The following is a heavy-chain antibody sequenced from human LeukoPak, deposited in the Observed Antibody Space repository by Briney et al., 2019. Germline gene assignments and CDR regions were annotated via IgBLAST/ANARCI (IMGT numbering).Heavy chain of an antibody. V-gene: IGHV1-69*05. CDR1: GGTFSSYA. CDR2: IIPIFGTA. Sequence: ASVKVSCKASGGTFSSYAISWVRQAPGQGLEWMGGIIPIFGTANYAQKFQGRVTITTDESTSTAYMELSSLRSEDTAVYYCASSGVLEWLLPLDYWGQGTLVTVSS. J-gene: IGHJ4*02. CDR3: ASSGVLEWLLPLDY. D-gene: IGHD3-3*01.